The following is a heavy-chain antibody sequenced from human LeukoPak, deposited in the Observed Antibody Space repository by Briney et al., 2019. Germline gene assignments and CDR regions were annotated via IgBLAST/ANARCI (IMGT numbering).Heavy chain of an antibody. D-gene: IGHD3-22*01. CDR2: IYYSGST. J-gene: IGHJ3*01. CDR1: GGSISSSSYY. CDR3: ARELRYDNSDSGAF. V-gene: IGHV4-39*07. Sequence: SETLSLTCTVSGGSISSSSYYWGWIRQPPGKGLEWIGSIYYSGSTYYNPSLKSRVTISVDTSKNQFSLKLTSVTAADTALYYCARELRYDNSDSGAFWGQGTMVTVSS.